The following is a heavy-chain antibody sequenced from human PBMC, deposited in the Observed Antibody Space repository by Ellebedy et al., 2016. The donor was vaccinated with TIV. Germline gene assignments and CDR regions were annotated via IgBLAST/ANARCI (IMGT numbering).Heavy chain of an antibody. CDR2: IWYDGSIK. J-gene: IGHJ4*02. Sequence: GESLKISCAASGLTFSRYGMHWIRQAPDKEPEWVAVIWYDGSIKYLADSVKGRFTISRDKFNSTLYLQQNSLRAEDTAVYWCASWDFDYWGQGTLVTVSS. V-gene: IGHV3-33*01. CDR3: ASWDFDY. CDR1: GLTFSRYG. D-gene: IGHD7-27*01.